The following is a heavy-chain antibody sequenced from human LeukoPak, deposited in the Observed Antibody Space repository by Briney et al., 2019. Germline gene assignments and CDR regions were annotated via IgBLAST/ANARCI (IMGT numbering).Heavy chain of an antibody. V-gene: IGHV4-59*01. D-gene: IGHD1-1*01. Sequence: SETLSPTCTVSGGSISSYYWSWIRQPPGKGLEWIGYIHYSGSTNYNPSLKSRVTISVDTSKNQFSLKLSSVTAADTAVYYCARVFNWSFDYWGQGTLVTVSS. CDR1: GGSISSYY. J-gene: IGHJ4*02. CDR2: IHYSGST. CDR3: ARVFNWSFDY.